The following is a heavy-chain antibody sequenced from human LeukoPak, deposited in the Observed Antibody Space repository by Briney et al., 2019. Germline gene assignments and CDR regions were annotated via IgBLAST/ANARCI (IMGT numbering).Heavy chain of an antibody. CDR2: IYYSGST. CDR3: ARARVAGRVSTFDI. Sequence: SETLSLTCTVSGDSISSSSSYWGWIRRPPGKGLEWIGSIYYSGSTYYNTSLKSRVTISVDTSNNQFSLKLNSVTAADTAVYYCARARVAGRVSTFDIWGQGTMVTVSS. V-gene: IGHV4-39*01. J-gene: IGHJ3*02. CDR1: GDSISSSSSY. D-gene: IGHD6-19*01.